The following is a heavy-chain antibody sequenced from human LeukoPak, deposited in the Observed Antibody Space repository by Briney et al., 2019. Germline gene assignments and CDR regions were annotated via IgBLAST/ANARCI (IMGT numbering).Heavy chain of an antibody. CDR2: IKQDGSEK. V-gene: IGHV3-7*01. Sequence: GGSLRLSCAASGFTFSSYWMSGVRQAPGKGLGWVANIKQDGSEKYYVDSVKGRFTISRDNAKNSLYLQMNSLRAEDTAVYYCARCGYSSYFDYWGQGTLVTVSS. CDR1: GFTFSSYW. J-gene: IGHJ4*02. CDR3: ARCGYSSYFDY. D-gene: IGHD4-11*01.